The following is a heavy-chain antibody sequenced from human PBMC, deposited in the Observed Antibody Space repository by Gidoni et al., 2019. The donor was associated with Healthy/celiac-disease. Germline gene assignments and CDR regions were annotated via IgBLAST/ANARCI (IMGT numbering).Heavy chain of an antibody. CDR1: GGSISSSSYY. CDR2: IYYSGST. Sequence: QLQLQESGPGLVKPSETLSLTCTVSGGSISSSSYYWGWIRQPPGKGLEWIGSIYYSGSTYYNPSLKSRVTISVDTSKNQFSLKLSSVTAADTAVYYCARDAGRDWFDPWGQGTLVTVSS. CDR3: ARDAGRDWFDP. J-gene: IGHJ5*02. V-gene: IGHV4-39*07.